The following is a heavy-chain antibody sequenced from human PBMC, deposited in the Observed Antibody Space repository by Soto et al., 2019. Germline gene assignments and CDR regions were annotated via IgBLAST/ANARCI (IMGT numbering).Heavy chain of an antibody. D-gene: IGHD6-19*01. Sequence: PGGSLRLSSAASGFTFSSYAMHWVRQAPGKGLEWVSAISGSGGSTYYADSVKGRFPISRDNSKNTLYLQMNSLRAEDTAVYYCAKDPISAVAGIVDYWGQGTLVTVSS. J-gene: IGHJ4*02. V-gene: IGHV3-23*01. CDR3: AKDPISAVAGIVDY. CDR2: ISGSGGST. CDR1: GFTFSSYA.